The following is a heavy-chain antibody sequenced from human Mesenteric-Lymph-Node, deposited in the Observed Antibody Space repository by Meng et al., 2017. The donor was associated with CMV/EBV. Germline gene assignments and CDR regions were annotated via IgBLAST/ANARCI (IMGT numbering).Heavy chain of an antibody. V-gene: IGHV4-4*02. CDR1: GASTSSSNW. D-gene: IGHD7-27*01. CDR2: ISHSGST. CDR3: ANTGDELMWYFDL. Sequence: VSGASTSSSNWWSWVRQPPGKGLEWIGEISHSGSTSYNPSLRSRVIISLDKSKNHFSLKLSSVTAADTAMYYRANTGDELMWYFDLWGRGTLVTVSS. J-gene: IGHJ2*01.